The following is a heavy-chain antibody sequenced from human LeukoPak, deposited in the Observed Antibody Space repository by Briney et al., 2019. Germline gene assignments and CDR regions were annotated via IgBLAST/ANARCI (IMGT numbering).Heavy chain of an antibody. J-gene: IGHJ4*02. Sequence: SETLSLTCTVSGGSISSGGYYWSWIRQPPGKGLEWIGYIYHSGSTYNNPSLKSRVTISVDTSKNQFSLKLSSVTAADTAVYYCAVPSIRFLEWLPGYYWGQGTLVTVSS. CDR2: IYHSGST. CDR1: GGSISSGGYY. V-gene: IGHV4-30-2*01. D-gene: IGHD3-3*01. CDR3: AVPSIRFLEWLPGYY.